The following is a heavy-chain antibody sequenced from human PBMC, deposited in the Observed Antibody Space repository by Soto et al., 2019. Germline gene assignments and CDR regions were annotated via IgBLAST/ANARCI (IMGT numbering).Heavy chain of an antibody. D-gene: IGHD2-8*02. CDR2: LSYDGSNK. Sequence: QVQLVESGGGVVQPGRSLRLSCAASGFTFSNYALHWVRQAPGKGLEWVAVLSYDGSNKYYADSVKGRFTISRDNSKNTLHLQMNSLRAEDTAVYYCARDPVLNSYYYYGMDVWGQGTTVTLSS. CDR1: GFTFSNYA. CDR3: ARDPVLNSYYYYGMDV. V-gene: IGHV3-30*04. J-gene: IGHJ6*02.